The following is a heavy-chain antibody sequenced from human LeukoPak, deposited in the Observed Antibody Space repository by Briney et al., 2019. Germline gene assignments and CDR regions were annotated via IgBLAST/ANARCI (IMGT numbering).Heavy chain of an antibody. CDR2: IWSDGSDK. CDR3: AVYCSGGCYSGLV. CDR1: GFTFSTSG. V-gene: IGHV3-33*01. Sequence: GGSLRLSCAASGFTFSTSGMHWVRQAPGKGLEWVAVIWSDGSDKNYADSVKGRFTISRDNSKNTLYLQMNTLRAEDTAVYYCAVYCSGGCYSGLVWGQGTLVTVSS. D-gene: IGHD2-21*02. J-gene: IGHJ4*02.